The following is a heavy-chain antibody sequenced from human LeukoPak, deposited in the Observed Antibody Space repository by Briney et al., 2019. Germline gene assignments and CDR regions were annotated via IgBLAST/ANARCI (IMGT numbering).Heavy chain of an antibody. CDR3: AKDRTYYDFWSGLYYYYYYMDV. Sequence: GGSLRLSCAASGFTFSSYAMSWVRQAPAKGMERVSAISGCGGRTYYADSVNGRFTISRHNSKNKLYLQMNSLRAEDTAVYYCAKDRTYYDFWSGLYYYYYYMDVWGKGTTVTVSS. CDR2: ISGCGGRT. J-gene: IGHJ6*03. CDR1: GFTFSSYA. D-gene: IGHD3-3*01. V-gene: IGHV3-23*01.